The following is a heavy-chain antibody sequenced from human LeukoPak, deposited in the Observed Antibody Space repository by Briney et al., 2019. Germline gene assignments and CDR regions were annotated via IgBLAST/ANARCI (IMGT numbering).Heavy chain of an antibody. Sequence: SETLSLTCTVSGGSISNYYWSWIRQPPGKGLEWIGYISHSGSTNSNPSLRSRVTISVDTSKNQFFLKLSSVTAADTAVYYCARDTCYSDSSDYCEDVFDSWGQGTMVTVSS. V-gene: IGHV4-59*01. D-gene: IGHD3-22*01. CDR1: GGSISNYY. J-gene: IGHJ3*02. CDR3: ARDTCYSDSSDYCEDVFDS. CDR2: ISHSGST.